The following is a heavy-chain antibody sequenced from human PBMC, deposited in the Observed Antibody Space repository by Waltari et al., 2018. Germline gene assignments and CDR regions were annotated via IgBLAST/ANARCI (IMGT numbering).Heavy chain of an antibody. CDR3: ARQKTYYYDSSGYPDAFDI. J-gene: IGHJ3*02. D-gene: IGHD3-22*01. CDR2: IYTSGST. V-gene: IGHV4-4*07. CDR1: GGSISSYY. Sequence: QVQLQESGPGLVKPSETLSLTCTVSGGSISSYYWSWIRPPAGKGLEWVGRIYTSGSTNYNPSLKSRVTMSVDTSKNQFSLKLSSVTAADTAVYYCARQKTYYYDSSGYPDAFDIWGQGTMVTVSS.